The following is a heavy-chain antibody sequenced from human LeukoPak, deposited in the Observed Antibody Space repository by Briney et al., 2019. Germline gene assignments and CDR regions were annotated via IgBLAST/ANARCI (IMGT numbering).Heavy chain of an antibody. D-gene: IGHD3-3*01. CDR2: MNPNSGNT. Sequence: GASVKVSCKASGYTFTSYDINWVRQATGQGLEWMGWMNPNSGNTGYAQKFQGRVTMTRNTSISTAYMELSSLRSEDTAVYYCAAVGNAADDFWSGYSFDYWGQGTLVTVSS. CDR3: AAVGNAADDFWSGYSFDY. J-gene: IGHJ4*02. CDR1: GYTFTSYD. V-gene: IGHV1-8*01.